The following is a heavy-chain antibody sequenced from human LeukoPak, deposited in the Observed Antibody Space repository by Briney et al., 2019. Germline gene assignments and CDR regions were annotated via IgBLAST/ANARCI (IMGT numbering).Heavy chain of an antibody. CDR1: GFTFSSYW. CDR3: AKGAYDSSGYYPS. CDR2: IKQDGSEK. J-gene: IGHJ4*02. D-gene: IGHD3-22*01. V-gene: IGHV3-7*01. Sequence: GGSLRLSCAASGFTFSSYWMSWVRQAPGKGLEWVANIKQDGSEKYYVDSVKGRFTISRDNAKNSLYLQMNSLRAEDTAVYYCAKGAYDSSGYYPSWGQGTLVTVSS.